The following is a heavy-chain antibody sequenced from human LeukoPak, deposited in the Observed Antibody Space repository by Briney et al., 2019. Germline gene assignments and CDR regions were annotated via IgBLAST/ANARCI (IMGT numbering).Heavy chain of an antibody. V-gene: IGHV3-30*02. CDR1: GFTFSSYA. J-gene: IGHJ4*02. CDR3: AKGGYCSGGSCYGDYFDY. Sequence: GGSLRLSCSASGFTFSSYAMHWVRQAPGKGLEWVAFIRYDGSNKYYADSVKGRFTISRDNSKNTLYLQMNSLRAEDTAVYYCAKGGYCSGGSCYGDYFDYWGQGTLVTVSS. CDR2: IRYDGSNK. D-gene: IGHD2-15*01.